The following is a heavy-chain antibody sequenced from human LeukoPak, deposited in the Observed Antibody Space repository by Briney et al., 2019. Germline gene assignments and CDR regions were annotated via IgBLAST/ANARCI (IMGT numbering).Heavy chain of an antibody. J-gene: IGHJ4*02. CDR1: GFTVSSNY. CDR3: ARGRVRYFDWLLTFDY. V-gene: IGHV3-66*01. CDR2: IYSGGST. D-gene: IGHD3-9*01. Sequence: GGSLRLSCAASGFTVSSNYMSWVRQAPGKGLEWVSVIYSGGSTYYADSVKGRFTFSRDNSKNTLYLQMNSLRAEDTAVYYCARGRVRYFDWLLTFDYWGQGTLVTVSS.